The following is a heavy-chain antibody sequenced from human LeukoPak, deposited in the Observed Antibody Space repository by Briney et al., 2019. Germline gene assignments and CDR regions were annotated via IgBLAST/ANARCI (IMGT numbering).Heavy chain of an antibody. J-gene: IGHJ4*02. CDR1: GGSFSGYY. V-gene: IGHV4-34*01. Sequence: SETLSLTCAVYGGSFSGYYWSWIRQPPGKGLEWIGEINHSGSTNYNPSLKSRVTISVGTSKNQFSLKLSSVTAADTAVYYCARPMVRGVRLFDYWGQGTLVTVSS. CDR2: INHSGST. CDR3: ARPMVRGVRLFDY. D-gene: IGHD3-10*01.